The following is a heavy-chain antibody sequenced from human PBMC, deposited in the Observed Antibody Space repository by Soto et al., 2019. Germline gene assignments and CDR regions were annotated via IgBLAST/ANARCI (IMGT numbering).Heavy chain of an antibody. CDR1: GFTFSTYT. J-gene: IGHJ4*02. V-gene: IGHV3-48*02. D-gene: IGHD3-22*01. CDR3: ARGVGSGYYPYFDY. Sequence: VQLVESGGGLVQPGGSLRLSCAASGFTFSTYTMNWVRQAPGKGLEWLSYLTGDITTIYYADSVKGRFTISRDNAKNSLYLQMNRLRDEDTAVYYCARGVGSGYYPYFDYWGQGTLVTVSS. CDR2: LTGDITTI.